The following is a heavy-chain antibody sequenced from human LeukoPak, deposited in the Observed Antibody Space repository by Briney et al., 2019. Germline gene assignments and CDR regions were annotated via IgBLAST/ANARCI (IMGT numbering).Heavy chain of an antibody. CDR3: ARGRDSSSWYVESHGMDV. D-gene: IGHD6-13*01. J-gene: IGHJ6*02. V-gene: IGHV1-2*02. Sequence: GASVKVSCKASGYTFTGYYMHWVRQAPGQGLEWMGWINPNSGGTNYAQKFQGRVTMTRNTSISTAYMELSSLRSEDTAVYYCARGRDSSSWYVESHGMDVWGQGTTVTVSS. CDR2: INPNSGGT. CDR1: GYTFTGYY.